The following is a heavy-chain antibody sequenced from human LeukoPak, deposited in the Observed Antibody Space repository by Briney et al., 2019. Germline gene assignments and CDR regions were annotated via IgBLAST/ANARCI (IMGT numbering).Heavy chain of an antibody. CDR2: IKSKTDGGTT. J-gene: IGHJ4*02. V-gene: IGHV3-15*01. D-gene: IGHD2-8*02. CDR3: AKTGGSYLVY. Sequence: GGSLRLSCAASGFTFSNAYMSWVRQAPGKGLEWVGRIKSKTDGGTTDYAAPVKGRFTMSRDDSKNPLYLQIHSLKSEDTAVYYCAKTGGSYLVYWGQGTVVTVSS. CDR1: GFTFSNAY.